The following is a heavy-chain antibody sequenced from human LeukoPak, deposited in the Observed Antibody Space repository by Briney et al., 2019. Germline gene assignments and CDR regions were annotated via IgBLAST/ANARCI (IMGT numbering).Heavy chain of an antibody. V-gene: IGHV4-39*01. J-gene: IGHJ6*03. D-gene: IGHD6-6*01. CDR3: ARRSAIGYYIDV. Sequence: SGTLSLTCTVSGGSIRSSTYCWGWIRQPPGKGLEWIGNIYYSGSAYYNPSLKSRVTISVNTSKNQFSLKLSSVTAADTAVYYCARRSAIGYYIDVWGRGTTVTVSS. CDR2: IYYSGSA. CDR1: GGSIRSSTYC.